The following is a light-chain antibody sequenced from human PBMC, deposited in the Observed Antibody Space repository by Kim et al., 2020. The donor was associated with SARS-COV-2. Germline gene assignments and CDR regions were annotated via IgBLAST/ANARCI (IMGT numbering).Light chain of an antibody. CDR2: DVS. CDR3: CSYAGSYRYV. J-gene: IGLJ1*01. CDR1: SSDVGGYNY. Sequence: QSALTQPHSVSGSHGQSVTISCTGTSSDVGGYNYVSWYQQHPGKAPKLMIYDVSKRPSGVPDRFSGSKSGNTASLTISGLQAEDEADYYCCSYAGSYRYVFGTGTKVTVL. V-gene: IGLV2-11*01.